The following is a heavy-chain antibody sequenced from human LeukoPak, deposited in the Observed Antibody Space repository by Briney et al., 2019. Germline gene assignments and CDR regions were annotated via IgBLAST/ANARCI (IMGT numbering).Heavy chain of an antibody. D-gene: IGHD3-22*01. Sequence: SETLSLTCTVSGGSINSGDYYWSWIRQPPGKGLEWIGYIFYSGSTYYTPSLKSRVTISVDTSKNQFSLKLSSVTAADTAVYYCERDLFLTYYYDSSGYYYTVDYWGQGTLVIVSS. CDR3: ERDLFLTYYYDSSGYYYTVDY. J-gene: IGHJ4*02. CDR1: GGSINSGDYY. CDR2: IFYSGST. V-gene: IGHV4-30-4*01.